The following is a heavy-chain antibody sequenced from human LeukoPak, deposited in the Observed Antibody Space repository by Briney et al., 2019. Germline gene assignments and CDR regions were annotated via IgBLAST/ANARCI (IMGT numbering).Heavy chain of an antibody. V-gene: IGHV1-8*01. CDR1: GYTFTSYD. CDR3: ARVGAYGDYTDAFDI. CDR2: MNPNSGNT. Sequence: ASVKVSCKASGYTFTSYDINWVRQATGQGREWMGWMNPNSGNTGYAQKFQGRVTMTRNTSISTAYMELSSLRSEDTAVYYCARVGAYGDYTDAFDIWGQGTMVTVSS. J-gene: IGHJ3*02. D-gene: IGHD4-17*01.